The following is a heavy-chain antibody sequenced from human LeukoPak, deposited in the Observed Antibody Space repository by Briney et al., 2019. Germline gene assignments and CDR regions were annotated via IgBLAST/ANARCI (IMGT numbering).Heavy chain of an antibody. D-gene: IGHD3-16*02. CDR2: IIPIFGTS. Sequence: SVEVSCKASGGTFSSYAISWVRQAPGQGLEWMGGIIPIFGTSNYAQKFQGRVTINKDESTSTAYMELSSLRSEDTAVYYCARADDYVWGSYRLMSHYYYYMDVWGKGTTVTVSS. CDR3: ARADDYVWGSYRLMSHYYYYMDV. CDR1: GGTFSSYA. J-gene: IGHJ6*03. V-gene: IGHV1-69*05.